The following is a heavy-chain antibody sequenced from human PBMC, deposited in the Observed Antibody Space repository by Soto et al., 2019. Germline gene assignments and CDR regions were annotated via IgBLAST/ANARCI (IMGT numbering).Heavy chain of an antibody. Sequence: PGGSLRLSCAASGFIFSSHTMHWVRQAPGKGLEWVALISIDAVYKNHGDSVKGRFTISRDNSRNTLYLEMNSLRLEDTAVYHCARSDCGTEVCRLTEVWGQGNPVNVS. CDR1: GFIFSSHT. V-gene: IGHV3-30-3*01. CDR3: ARSDCGTEVCRLTEV. J-gene: IGHJ6*01. D-gene: IGHD1-7*01. CDR2: ISIDAVYK.